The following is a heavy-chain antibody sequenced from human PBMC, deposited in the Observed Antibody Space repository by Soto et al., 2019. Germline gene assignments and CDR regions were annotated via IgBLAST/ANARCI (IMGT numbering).Heavy chain of an antibody. V-gene: IGHV1-3*01. D-gene: IGHD6-13*01. Sequence: ASVKVSCKASGYTFTSYAMHWVRQAPGQRLEWMGWINAGNGNTKYSQKFQGRVTITRDTSASTAYMELSSLRSEDTAVYYCARTPGVIAAADPWGQGTLVTVSS. CDR3: ARTPGVIAAADP. CDR2: INAGNGNT. J-gene: IGHJ5*02. CDR1: GYTFTSYA.